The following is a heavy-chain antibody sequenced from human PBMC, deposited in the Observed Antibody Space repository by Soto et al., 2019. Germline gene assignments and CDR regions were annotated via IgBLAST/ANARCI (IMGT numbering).Heavy chain of an antibody. J-gene: IGHJ3*01. CDR3: GNDPNGDYFGAFDF. CDR2: ITANGAFT. V-gene: IGHV3-23*01. CDR1: GLSLDSYA. D-gene: IGHD4-17*01. Sequence: EVQFLESGGGVVRPGGSLRLSCVASGLSLDSYAMTWVRQSPGKALEWVACITANGAFTSYTDSVRGRFTISRNNSKNTLYLQVDSLRADDTAVYYCGNDPNGDYFGAFDFWGQGTTIIVSS.